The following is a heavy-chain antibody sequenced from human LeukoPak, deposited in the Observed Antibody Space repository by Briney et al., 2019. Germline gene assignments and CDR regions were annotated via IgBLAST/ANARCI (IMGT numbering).Heavy chain of an antibody. CDR3: ARERYYGSGSYYIR. CDR2: INPNSGGT. V-gene: IGHV1-2*06. Sequence: GASVKVSCKASGYTFTGYYMHWVRQAPGQGLEWMGRINPNSGGTNYAQKFQGRVTMTRDTSISTAYMELSRLRSDDTAVYYCARERYYGSGSYYIRWGQGTLVTVSS. J-gene: IGHJ4*02. CDR1: GYTFTGYY. D-gene: IGHD3-10*01.